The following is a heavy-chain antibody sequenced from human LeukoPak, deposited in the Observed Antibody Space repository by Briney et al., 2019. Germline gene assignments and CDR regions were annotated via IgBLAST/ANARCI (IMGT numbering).Heavy chain of an antibody. CDR2: IIPIFGTA. J-gene: IGHJ4*02. CDR1: GGTFSSYA. CDR3: AREPYGGNPNFDY. Sequence: SVKVSCKASGGTFSSYAISWVRQAPGLGLEWMGRIIPIFGTANYTQKFQGRVTITTDESTSTAYMELSSLRSEDTAVYYCAREPYGGNPNFDYWGQGTLVTVSS. V-gene: IGHV1-69*05. D-gene: IGHD4-23*01.